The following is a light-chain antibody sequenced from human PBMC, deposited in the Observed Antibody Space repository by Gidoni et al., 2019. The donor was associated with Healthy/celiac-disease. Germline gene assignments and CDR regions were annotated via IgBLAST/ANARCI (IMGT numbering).Light chain of an antibody. Sequence: AIRMTQSPSSFSASTGDRFTITCRASQGISSYLAWYQQKPGKAPKRLIYAASTLQSGVPSRFSGSGSGTDFTLTISSLQSEDFATYYCQQYYSYPYTFGQGTKLEIK. CDR2: AAS. V-gene: IGKV1-8*01. CDR1: QGISSY. J-gene: IGKJ2*01. CDR3: QQYYSYPYT.